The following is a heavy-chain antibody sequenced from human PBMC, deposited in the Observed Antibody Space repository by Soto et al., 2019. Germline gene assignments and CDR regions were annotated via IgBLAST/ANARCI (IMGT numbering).Heavy chain of an antibody. D-gene: IGHD3-16*02. Sequence: QVQLVQSGAEVKKPGASVKVSCKASGYTFTSYDINWVRQDTGQGLEWMGWMNPNSGNTGYAQKFQGRVTMTRNTSISTAYMELSSLRYEDTAVYYCARGPLDLGELSLYRFIYWGQGTLVTVSS. J-gene: IGHJ4*02. CDR3: ARGPLDLGELSLYRFIY. V-gene: IGHV1-8*01. CDR2: MNPNSGNT. CDR1: GYTFTSYD.